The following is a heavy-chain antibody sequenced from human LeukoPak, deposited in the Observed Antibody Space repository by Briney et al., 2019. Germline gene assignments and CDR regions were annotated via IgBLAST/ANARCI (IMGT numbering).Heavy chain of an antibody. D-gene: IGHD1/OR15-1a*01. CDR2: ISASGGST. CDR3: AKDKLEQRPYFFDY. V-gene: IGHV3-23*01. J-gene: IGHJ4*02. Sequence: GGSLRLSCAASGFTFSSYGMSWVRQAPGKGLEWVSGISASGGSTYYPDSVKGRFTISRDNSKNTLYLQMNSLRAEDTAVYYCAKDKLEQRPYFFDYWGQGTLVTVSS. CDR1: GFTFSSYG.